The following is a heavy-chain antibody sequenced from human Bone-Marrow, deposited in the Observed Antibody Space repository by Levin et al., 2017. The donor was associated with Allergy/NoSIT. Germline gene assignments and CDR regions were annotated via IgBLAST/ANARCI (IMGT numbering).Heavy chain of an antibody. CDR2: IYYSGST. CDR3: ARGGRVATTLFDY. D-gene: IGHD5-12*01. Sequence: SQTLSLTCTVSGGSIRSGGYYWSWIRQHPGKGLEWIGYIYYSGSTYYNPSLKSRVTISVDTSKNQFSLKLSSVTAADTAVYYCARGGRVATTLFDYWGQGTLVTVSS. V-gene: IGHV4-31*03. CDR1: GGSIRSGGYY. J-gene: IGHJ4*02.